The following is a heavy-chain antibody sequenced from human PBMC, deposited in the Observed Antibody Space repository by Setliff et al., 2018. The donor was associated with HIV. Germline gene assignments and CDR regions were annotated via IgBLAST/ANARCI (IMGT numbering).Heavy chain of an antibody. V-gene: IGHV4-4*07. CDR2: IYSTGDT. Sequence: SETLSLTCSVSGGSISNFYWSWIRQPPGKGLEWVGHIYSTGDTNYNPSLKSRVTLSADTSTNQLSLSLTSVTAADTAFYYCARVRLTMIMMVDYFDQWGQGTLVTVSS. CDR3: ARVRLTMIMMVDYFDQ. D-gene: IGHD3-22*01. J-gene: IGHJ4*02. CDR1: GGSISNFY.